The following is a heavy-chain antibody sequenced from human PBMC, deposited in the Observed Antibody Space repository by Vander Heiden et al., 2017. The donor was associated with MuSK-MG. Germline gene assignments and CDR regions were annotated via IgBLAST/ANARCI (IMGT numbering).Heavy chain of an antibody. CDR1: GGSISSYY. D-gene: IGHD1-26*01. Sequence: QVQLQESGPGLVKPSETLSLTCTVSGGSISSYYWSWIRQPAGKGLEWIGRIYTSGSTNYNPSLKRRVTMSVDTSKNQFSLKLSSVTAADTAVYYCAREVLYNGSYWGDDAFDIWGQGTMVTVSS. CDR3: AREVLYNGSYWGDDAFDI. V-gene: IGHV4-4*07. J-gene: IGHJ3*02. CDR2: IYTSGST.